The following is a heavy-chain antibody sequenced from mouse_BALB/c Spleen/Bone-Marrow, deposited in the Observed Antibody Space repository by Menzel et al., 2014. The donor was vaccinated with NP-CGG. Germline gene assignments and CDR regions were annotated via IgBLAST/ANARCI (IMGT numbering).Heavy chain of an antibody. V-gene: IGHV1-75*01. CDR1: GYTFTNYD. D-gene: IGHD1-2*01. J-gene: IGHJ2*01. CDR3: ARSNSISTATDY. Sequence: VKLLESGAELVKPGASVKLSCKASGYTFTNYDINWVRQRPEQRLEWIGWIFPGNGSTNYNEKFKGKATLTTDKSSSTAYMQLSRLTSEDSAVYFCARSNSISTATDYWGQGTTLTVSS. CDR2: IFPGNGST.